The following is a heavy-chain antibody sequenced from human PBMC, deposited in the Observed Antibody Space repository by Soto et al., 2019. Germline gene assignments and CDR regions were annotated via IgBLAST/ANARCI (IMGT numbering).Heavy chain of an antibody. D-gene: IGHD6-13*01. V-gene: IGHV3-72*01. CDR1: GFTFSDHY. Sequence: GGSLRLSCAASGFTFSDHYMDWVRQAPGKGLEWVGRTRNKANSYTTEYAASVKGRFTISRDDSKNSLYLQMNSLKTEDTAVYYSAREYSSSWYPYYYYYMDVWGKGTTVTVSS. CDR3: AREYSSSWYPYYYYYMDV. J-gene: IGHJ6*03. CDR2: TRNKANSYTT.